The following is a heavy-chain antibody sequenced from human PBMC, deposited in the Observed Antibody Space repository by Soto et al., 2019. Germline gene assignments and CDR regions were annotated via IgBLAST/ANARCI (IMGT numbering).Heavy chain of an antibody. J-gene: IGHJ5*02. CDR2: IYHSGST. Sequence: QLQLQESGSGLVKPSQTLSLTCAVSGGSISSGGYSWSWIRQPPGKGLEWIGYIYHSGSTYYNPSXXSXXTLSVDRSQNQFSLKLSSVTAADTAVYYCARVPSPWGQGTLVTVSS. V-gene: IGHV4-30-2*01. CDR3: ARVPSP. CDR1: GGSISSGGYS.